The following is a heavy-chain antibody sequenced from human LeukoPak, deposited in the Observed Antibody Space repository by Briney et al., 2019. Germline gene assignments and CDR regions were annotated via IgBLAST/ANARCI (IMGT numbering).Heavy chain of an antibody. CDR1: GFTFSGSA. V-gene: IGHV3-73*01. CDR2: IRSKANSYAT. CDR3: TRLLVVDNY. D-gene: IGHD3-22*01. Sequence: TGGSLRLSCAASGFTFSGSAMHWVRQASGKGLEWVGRIRSKANSYATAYAASVKGRFTISRDDSKNTAYLQMNSLKTEDTAVYYCTRLLVVDNYWGQGTLVTVSS. J-gene: IGHJ4*02.